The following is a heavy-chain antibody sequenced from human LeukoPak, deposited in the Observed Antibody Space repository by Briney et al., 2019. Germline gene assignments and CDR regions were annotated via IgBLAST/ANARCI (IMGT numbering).Heavy chain of an antibody. Sequence: SETLSLTCTVSGGSISSSSYYWGWIRQPPGKGLEWIGSIYYSGSTYYNPSLKSRVTISVDTSKNQFSLKLSSVTAADTAVYYCARHVGGYQLLPTNYFDYWGQGTLVTVSS. CDR3: ARHVGGYQLLPTNYFDY. V-gene: IGHV4-39*01. D-gene: IGHD2-2*01. J-gene: IGHJ4*02. CDR2: IYYSGST. CDR1: GGSISSSSYY.